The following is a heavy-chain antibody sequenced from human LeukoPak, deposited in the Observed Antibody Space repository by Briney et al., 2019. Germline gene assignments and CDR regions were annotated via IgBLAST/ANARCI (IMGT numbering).Heavy chain of an antibody. V-gene: IGHV4-61*02. CDR3: ARVFGWSYDAFDI. CDR2: IYTSGST. J-gene: IGHJ3*02. D-gene: IGHD1-26*01. CDR1: GGSISSGSYY. Sequence: SETLSLTCTVSGGSISSGSYYWSWIRQPAGKGLEWIGRIYTSGSTNYNPSLKSRVTISVDTSKNQFSLKLSSVTAADTAVYHCARVFGWSYDAFDIWGQGTMVTVSS.